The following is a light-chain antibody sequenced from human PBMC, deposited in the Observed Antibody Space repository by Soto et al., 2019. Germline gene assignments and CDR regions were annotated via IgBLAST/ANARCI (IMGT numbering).Light chain of an antibody. CDR2: GAS. V-gene: IGKV3-15*01. CDR1: QSISRN. CDR3: QQYGYWLLT. J-gene: IGKJ4*01. Sequence: EIVMTQSPGTLSVSPGEGATLSCRASQSISRNLAWYQQKPGQAPRLLIYGASTRATGIPARFSGSGSGTEFTLIISGVQYVDLSVYYCQQYGYWLLTFGGGTKVEIK.